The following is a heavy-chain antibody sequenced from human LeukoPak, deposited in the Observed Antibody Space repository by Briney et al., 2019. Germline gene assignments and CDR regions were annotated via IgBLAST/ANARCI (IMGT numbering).Heavy chain of an antibody. J-gene: IGHJ4*02. CDR3: AKNSPVPDY. V-gene: IGHV3-23*01. CDR1: GFTFSNYA. CDR2: ISGSGGST. Sequence: GGSLRLSCAASGFTFSNYAMNWVRQAPGKGLQWVSAISGSGGSTYYADSVKGRFTISRDNSKNTLYLQMNSLKAEDTAVYYCAKNSPVPDYWGQGTLVTVSS. D-gene: IGHD2-2*01.